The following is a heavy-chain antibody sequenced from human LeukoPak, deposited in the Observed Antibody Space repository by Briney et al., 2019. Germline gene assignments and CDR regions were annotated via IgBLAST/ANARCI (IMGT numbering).Heavy chain of an antibody. V-gene: IGHV3-11*04. CDR3: AIQHHYGETFDY. CDR2: ISSSGSTI. CDR1: GFTFSDYY. Sequence: PGGSLRLSCAASGFTFSDYYMSWIRQAPGKGREWVSYISSSGSTIYYADSVKGRFTISRDNAKNSLYLQMNSLRAEDTAVYYCAIQHHYGETFDYWGQGTLVTVSS. D-gene: IGHD4-17*01. J-gene: IGHJ4*02.